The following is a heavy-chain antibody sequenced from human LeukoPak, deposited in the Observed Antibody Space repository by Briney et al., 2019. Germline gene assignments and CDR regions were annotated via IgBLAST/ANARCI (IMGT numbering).Heavy chain of an antibody. D-gene: IGHD3-10*01. V-gene: IGHV3-23*01. Sequence: GGSLRPSCAASGFTFSSYAMSWVRQAPGKGLEWVSAISGSGGSTYYADSVKGRFTISRDNSKNTLYLQMNSLRAEDTAVYYCAGMVRGVTFDYWGQGTLVTVSS. CDR3: AGMVRGVTFDY. CDR1: GFTFSSYA. J-gene: IGHJ4*02. CDR2: ISGSGGST.